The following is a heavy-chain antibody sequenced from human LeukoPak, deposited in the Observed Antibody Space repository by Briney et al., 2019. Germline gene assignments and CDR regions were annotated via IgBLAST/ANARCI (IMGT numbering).Heavy chain of an antibody. CDR1: GFTFSNFA. CDR3: AKDSSRVSGNYDYFDY. CDR2: ISDSGGST. D-gene: IGHD1-26*01. Sequence: GGSLRLSCGAPGFTFSNFAMSWVRQAPGEGLEWVSVISDSGGSTYYADSVKGRFTVSRDNSKNTLYLQMNSLGAEDTAVYYCAKDSSRVSGNYDYFDYWGQGALVTVSS. J-gene: IGHJ4*02. V-gene: IGHV3-23*01.